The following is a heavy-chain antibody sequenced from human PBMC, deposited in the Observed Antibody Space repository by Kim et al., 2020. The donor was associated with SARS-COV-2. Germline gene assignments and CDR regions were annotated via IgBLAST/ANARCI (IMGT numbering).Heavy chain of an antibody. J-gene: IGHJ6*02. CDR1: GGTFSSYA. Sequence: SVKVSCKASGGTFSSYAISWVRQAPGQGLEWMGRIIPILGIANYAQKFQGRVTITADKSTSTAYMELSSLRSEDTAVYYCARAPSSSSIFGMQYYYYGMDVWGQGTTVTVSS. D-gene: IGHD6-13*01. CDR2: IIPILGIA. V-gene: IGHV1-69*04. CDR3: ARAPSSSSIFGMQYYYYGMDV.